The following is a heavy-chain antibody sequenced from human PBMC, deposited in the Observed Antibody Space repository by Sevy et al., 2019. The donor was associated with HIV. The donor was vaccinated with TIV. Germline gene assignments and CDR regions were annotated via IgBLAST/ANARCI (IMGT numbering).Heavy chain of an antibody. J-gene: IGHJ6*02. Sequence: ASVKVSCKASGYTFTSYGISWVRQAPGQGLEWMGWISAYNGNTNYAQKLQGRVTMTTDTSTSTAYMELRSRRSDDTAVYYCARKTTMVRNYYYGMDVWGQGTTVTVSS. CDR3: ARKTTMVRNYYYGMDV. CDR2: ISAYNGNT. V-gene: IGHV1-18*01. CDR1: GYTFTSYG. D-gene: IGHD3-10*01.